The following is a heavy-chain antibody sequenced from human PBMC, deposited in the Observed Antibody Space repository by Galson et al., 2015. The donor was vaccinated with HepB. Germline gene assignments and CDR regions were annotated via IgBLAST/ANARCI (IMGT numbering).Heavy chain of an antibody. CDR1: GGSISVPNW. CDR2: IYYDGST. V-gene: IGHV4-4*02. Sequence: TLSLTCAVSGGSISVPNWWSWVRQPPGRGLEWIGEIYYDGSTNYNPSLKSRVSISLDKSKNQFSLKLSSVTAADTAVYYCASCPYYYDSSGDPCYFDYWGQGTLVTVSS. D-gene: IGHD3-22*01. CDR3: ASCPYYYDSSGDPCYFDY. J-gene: IGHJ4*02.